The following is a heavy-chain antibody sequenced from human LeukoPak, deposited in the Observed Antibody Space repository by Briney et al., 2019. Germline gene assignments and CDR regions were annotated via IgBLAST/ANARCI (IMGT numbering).Heavy chain of an antibody. V-gene: IGHV3-23*01. CDR1: GFTFSSYA. CDR2: ISGTADST. Sequence: PGGSLRLSCAASGFTFSSYAMSWVRQAPGKGLEWVSAISGTADSTYYADSVKGRFTISRDNSKHTVHLQMNSLRAEDTAVYYCAKDFYGTPNGFDYWGHGTLVTVSS. D-gene: IGHD2/OR15-2a*01. J-gene: IGHJ4*01. CDR3: AKDFYGTPNGFDY.